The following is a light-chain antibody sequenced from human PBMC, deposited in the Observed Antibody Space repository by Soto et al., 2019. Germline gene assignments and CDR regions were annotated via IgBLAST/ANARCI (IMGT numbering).Light chain of an antibody. CDR1: QSVNNK. Sequence: ELVMRQSPDNLTVSPGERVTLSCRASQSVNNKVAWYQQKPGQAPRLLIFGASTRATGIPARFSGSGSVTEFTLTFCSLQSEEVAVYYCQQYNNLLPITFGQGTRLEIK. CDR2: GAS. V-gene: IGKV3-15*01. CDR3: QQYNNLLPIT. J-gene: IGKJ5*01.